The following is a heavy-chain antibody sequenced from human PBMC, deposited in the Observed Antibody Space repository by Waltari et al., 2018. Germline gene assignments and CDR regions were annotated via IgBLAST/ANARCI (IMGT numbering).Heavy chain of an antibody. V-gene: IGHV3-23*03. CDR2: IYSGGST. CDR3: ARTTITIFGVADHFDY. J-gene: IGHJ4*02. D-gene: IGHD3-3*01. Sequence: EVQLLESGGCLVPPGGSLRLSCADSGFTFSSYAITWGRHAPGKGLEWVSVIYSGGSTYYADSEKGRFTISRDNSKNTLYLQMNSLRAEDTAVYYCARTTITIFGVADHFDYWGQGTLVTVSS. CDR1: GFTFSSYA.